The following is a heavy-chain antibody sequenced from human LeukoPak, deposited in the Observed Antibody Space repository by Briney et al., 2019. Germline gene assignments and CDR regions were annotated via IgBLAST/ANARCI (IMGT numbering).Heavy chain of an antibody. CDR2: ISAYNGNT. D-gene: IGHD5-18*01. V-gene: IGHV1-18*01. CDR3: VRDLGVDTSMIFFDY. J-gene: IGHJ4*02. CDR1: GYTFTSYD. Sequence: ASVKVSCKASGYTFTSYDINWVRQAPGQGLEWMGWISAYNGNTNYVQKFQGRVTMTADISTSTAYMELRSLRSDDTAVFYCVRDLGVDTSMIFFDYWGQGTLVTVSS.